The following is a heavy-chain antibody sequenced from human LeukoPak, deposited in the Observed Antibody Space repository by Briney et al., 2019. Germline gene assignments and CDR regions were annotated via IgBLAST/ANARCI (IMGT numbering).Heavy chain of an antibody. CDR1: GGSFSGYY. Sequence: SETLSLTCAVYGGSFSGYYWSWIRQPPGKGLEWIGEINHSGSTNYNPSLKSRVTISVDTSKNQFSLKLSSVTAADTAVYYCVRHRSSGWYWDFDYWGQGTLVTVSS. J-gene: IGHJ4*02. V-gene: IGHV4-34*01. CDR2: INHSGST. D-gene: IGHD6-19*01. CDR3: VRHRSSGWYWDFDY.